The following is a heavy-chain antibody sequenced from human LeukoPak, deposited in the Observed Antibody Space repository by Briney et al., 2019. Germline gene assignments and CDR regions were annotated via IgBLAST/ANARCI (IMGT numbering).Heavy chain of an antibody. CDR1: GFTFDDYA. Sequence: GGSLRLSCAASGFTFDDYAMHWVRQAPGKGLEWVSGISWNSGSIGYADSVKGRFTISRDNAKNALYLQMNSLRAEDTAVYYCARGYYYYYMDVWGKGTTVTVSS. J-gene: IGHJ6*03. V-gene: IGHV3-9*01. CDR3: ARGYYYYYMDV. CDR2: ISWNSGSI.